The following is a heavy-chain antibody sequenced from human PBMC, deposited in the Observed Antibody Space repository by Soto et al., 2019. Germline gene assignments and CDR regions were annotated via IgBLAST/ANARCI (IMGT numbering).Heavy chain of an antibody. D-gene: IGHD1-1*01. CDR2: ISAHNGKT. V-gene: IGHV1-18*01. Sequence: QVHLVQSGAEVKKPGASVQVSCKGSGYTFTSYGITWVRQAPGQGLEWMGWISAHNGKTNYAQKLQGRVTVTRDTSTSTAYMELRSLRSDDTAVYYCARGRYGDYWGQGALVTVSS. CDR3: ARGRYGDY. CDR1: GYTFTSYG. J-gene: IGHJ4*02.